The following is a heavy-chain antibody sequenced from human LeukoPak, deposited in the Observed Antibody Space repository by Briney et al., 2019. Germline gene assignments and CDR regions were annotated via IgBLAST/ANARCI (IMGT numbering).Heavy chain of an antibody. CDR2: ISAYNGNT. Sequence: GASVKVSCKASGYTFTGYYMHWVRQAPGQGLEWMGWISAYNGNTNYAQKFQGRVIMTTDTLTSTAYMELMSLRSDDTAVYYCARFLIGGGSPHYLDYWGQGTLVTVSS. CDR3: ARFLIGGGSPHYLDY. V-gene: IGHV1-18*04. J-gene: IGHJ4*02. D-gene: IGHD2-15*01. CDR1: GYTFTGYY.